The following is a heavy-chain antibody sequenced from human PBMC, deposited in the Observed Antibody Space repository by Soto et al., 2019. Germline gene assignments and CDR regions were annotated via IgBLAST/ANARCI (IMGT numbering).Heavy chain of an antibody. D-gene: IGHD6-13*01. CDR3: ANVIATTGTGSIEY. J-gene: IGHJ4*02. Sequence: QVQLVESGGGVVQPGRSLRLSCAASGFTFSHYGMHWVRQGPGKGLEWLAMIWYDGSDKYYADSVKGRFTISRDDSRNTVYLQMNSLRAEDTAIYYCANVIATTGTGSIEYWGQGTLVTVSS. CDR1: GFTFSHYG. V-gene: IGHV3-33*06. CDR2: IWYDGSDK.